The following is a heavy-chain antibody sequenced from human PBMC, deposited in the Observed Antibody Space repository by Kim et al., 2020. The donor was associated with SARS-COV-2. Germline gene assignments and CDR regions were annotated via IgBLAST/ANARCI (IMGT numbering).Heavy chain of an antibody. J-gene: IGHJ6*03. Sequence: SVKVSCKASGGTFSSYAISWVRQAPGQGLEWMGGIIPIFGTANYAQKFQGRVTITADESTSTAYMELSSLRSEDTDVYYCVGLWFRELYPGYYYMDGWGRGATVTVSS. CDR1: GGTFSSYA. CDR2: IIPIFGTA. CDR3: VGLWFRELYPGYYYMDG. V-gene: IGHV1-69*13. D-gene: IGHD3-10*01.